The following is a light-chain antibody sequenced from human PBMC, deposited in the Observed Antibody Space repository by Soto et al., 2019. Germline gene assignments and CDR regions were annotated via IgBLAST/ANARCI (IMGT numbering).Light chain of an antibody. Sequence: EIVLTQSPATLSLSPGAGATLSCRASQSVSSYLAWYQQKPGQAPRLLIYDASNRATGIPARFSGSGSGTDSTLTISSLEPEDFAVYYCQQRSNWLTFGQGTRLEI. CDR3: QQRSNWLT. CDR1: QSVSSY. J-gene: IGKJ5*01. V-gene: IGKV3-11*01. CDR2: DAS.